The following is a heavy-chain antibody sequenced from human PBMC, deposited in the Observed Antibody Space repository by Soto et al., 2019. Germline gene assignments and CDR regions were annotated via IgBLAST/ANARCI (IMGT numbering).Heavy chain of an antibody. J-gene: IGHJ4*02. D-gene: IGHD6-13*01. V-gene: IGHV3-64*04. CDR2: ISSNGGST. CDR3: ARGAAAGTRASTLGY. Sequence: GGSLRLSCAASGFTFSSYAMHWVRQAPGKGLEYASAISSNGGSTYYANSVKGRFTISRDNAKNSLYLQMNSLRAEDTAVYYCARGAAAGTRASTLGYWGQGTLVTVSS. CDR1: GFTFSSYA.